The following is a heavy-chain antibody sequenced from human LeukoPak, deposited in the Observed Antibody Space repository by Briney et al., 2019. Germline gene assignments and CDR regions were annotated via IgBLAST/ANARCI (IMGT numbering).Heavy chain of an antibody. CDR3: AKDRHSSSWYGDY. Sequence: GGSLRLSCAACGFRFSSWAMSGVRQAAGRGLEWVSAISGSGGSTYYADSVKGRFTISRDNSKNTLHLQMNRLRAEDTAVYYCAKDRHSSSWYGDYRGKGTLVTVSS. CDR1: GFRFSSWA. D-gene: IGHD6-13*01. V-gene: IGHV3-23*01. CDR2: ISGSGGST. J-gene: IGHJ4*02.